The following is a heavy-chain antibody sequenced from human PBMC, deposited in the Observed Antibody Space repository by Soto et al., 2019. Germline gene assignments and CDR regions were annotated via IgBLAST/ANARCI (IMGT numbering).Heavy chain of an antibody. J-gene: IGHJ4*02. CDR2: ISAYNGNT. CDR3: ARADHIVGATGSDY. CDR1: GYTFTSYG. D-gene: IGHD1-26*01. Sequence: QVQLVQSGAEVKKPGASVKVSCKASGYTFTSYGISWVRQAPGQGLEWMGWISAYNGNTNYAQKLQGRVTMTTDTSKSPAYMELRSLRSDDTAVYYWARADHIVGATGSDYWGQGTLVTVSS. V-gene: IGHV1-18*01.